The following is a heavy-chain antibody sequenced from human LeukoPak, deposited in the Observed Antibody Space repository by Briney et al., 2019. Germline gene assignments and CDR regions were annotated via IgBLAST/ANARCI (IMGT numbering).Heavy chain of an antibody. J-gene: IGHJ5*02. CDR2: INPNSGGT. CDR3: ARDLYSSSWYLWFDP. D-gene: IGHD6-13*01. V-gene: IGHV1-2*02. Sequence: GASVKVSCKASGYTFTGYYMHWVRQAPGHGLEWMGWINPNSGGTNYAQKFQGRVTMTRDTSISTAYMELSRLRSDDTAVYYCARDLYSSSWYLWFDPWGQGTLVTVSS. CDR1: GYTFTGYY.